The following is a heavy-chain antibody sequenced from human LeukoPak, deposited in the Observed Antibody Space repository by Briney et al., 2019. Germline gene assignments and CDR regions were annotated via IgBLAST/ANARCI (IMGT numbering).Heavy chain of an antibody. V-gene: IGHV1-69*05. CDR2: IIPIFGTA. Sequence: SVKVSCKASGGTFSSYAISWVRQAPGQGLEWMGGIIPIFGTANYAQKFQGRVTITTDESTSAAYMELSSLRSEDTAVYYCAVRSAGERWLQFDYWGQGTLVTVSS. CDR3: AVRSAGERWLQFDY. J-gene: IGHJ4*02. CDR1: GGTFSSYA. D-gene: IGHD5-24*01.